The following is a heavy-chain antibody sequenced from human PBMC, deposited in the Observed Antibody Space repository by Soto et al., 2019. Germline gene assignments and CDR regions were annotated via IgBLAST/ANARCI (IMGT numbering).Heavy chain of an antibody. V-gene: IGHV3-48*01. CDR2: ISDSSSTI. CDR3: AKPVGYYDSSDY. Sequence: GGSLRLSCAASGFTFNTYNMNWVRQAPGKGLEWVSYISDSSSTIHYADSVKGRFTISRDNAKNSLYLQMNSLRAEDTAVYYCAKPVGYYDSSDYWGQGTLVTVSS. CDR1: GFTFNTYN. J-gene: IGHJ4*02. D-gene: IGHD3-22*01.